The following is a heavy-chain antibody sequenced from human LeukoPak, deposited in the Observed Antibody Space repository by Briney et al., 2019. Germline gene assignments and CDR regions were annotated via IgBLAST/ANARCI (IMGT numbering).Heavy chain of an antibody. Sequence: GRSLRLSCAASGFTLSIYAIHWVPQAPGRGLEWGAVISYDGSNEYYVDSVQGRFTISRDNSKNTLYLQMNSLKTEDTAVYYCATSQRGYTYGFWGVDVWGQGTTVTVSS. CDR1: GFTLSIYA. V-gene: IGHV3-30-3*01. D-gene: IGHD5-18*01. CDR2: ISYDGSNE. J-gene: IGHJ6*02. CDR3: ATSQRGYTYGFWGVDV.